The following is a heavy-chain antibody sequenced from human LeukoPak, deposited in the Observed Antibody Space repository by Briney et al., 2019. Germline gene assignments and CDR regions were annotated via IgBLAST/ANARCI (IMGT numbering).Heavy chain of an antibody. CDR3: ARGYDYVWGSCRSLPDY. J-gene: IGHJ4*02. CDR1: GYTFTSYG. V-gene: IGHV1-18*01. Sequence: ASVKVFCKASGYTFTSYGISWVRQAPGQGLEWMGWISAYNGNTNYAQKFQGRVTMTRDTSISTAYMELSRLRSDDTAVYYCARGYDYVWGSCRSLPDYWGQGTLVTVSS. CDR2: ISAYNGNT. D-gene: IGHD3-16*02.